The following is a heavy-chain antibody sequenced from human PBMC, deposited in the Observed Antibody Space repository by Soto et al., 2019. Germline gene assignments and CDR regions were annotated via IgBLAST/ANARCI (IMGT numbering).Heavy chain of an antibody. V-gene: IGHV1-69*13. CDR3: ARVGASLAAGTAYYHYGIDV. CDR2: IIPIFGTA. J-gene: IGHJ6*02. Sequence: SVKVSCKASGGTFSSYSISWVRQAPGQGLEWMGGIIPIFGTANYAQKFQGRVTITADESTSTAYMELSSLRSEDTAVYYCARVGASLAAGTAYYHYGIDVWG. D-gene: IGHD3-16*01. CDR1: GGTFSSYS.